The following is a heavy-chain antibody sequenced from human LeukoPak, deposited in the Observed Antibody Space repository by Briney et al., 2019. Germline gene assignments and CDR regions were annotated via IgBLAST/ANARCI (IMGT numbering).Heavy chain of an antibody. CDR1: GFTFSSYW. J-gene: IGHJ6*02. Sequence: PGGSLRLSCAASGFTFSSYWMHWVRQAPGKGLVWVSRISSNSSSATYADSVKGRFTISRDNAKNTLYVQMNSLRAEDTAVYYCAREDPCSEGMDVWGQGTSVTVS. V-gene: IGHV3-74*01. D-gene: IGHD3-10*02. CDR3: AREDPCSEGMDV. CDR2: ISSNSSSA.